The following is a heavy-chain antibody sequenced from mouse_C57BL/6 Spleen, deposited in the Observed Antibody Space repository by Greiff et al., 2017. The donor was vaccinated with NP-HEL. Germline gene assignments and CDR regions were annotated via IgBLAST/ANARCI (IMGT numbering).Heavy chain of an antibody. Sequence: EVKLQESGPGLVKPSQSLSLTCSVTGYSITSGYYWNWIRQFPGNKLEWMGYISYDGSNNYNPSLKNRISITRDTSKNQFFLKLNSVTTEDTATYYCARGPRRYFDVWGTGTTVTVSS. CDR2: ISYDGSN. V-gene: IGHV3-6*01. CDR1: GYSITSGYY. J-gene: IGHJ1*03. CDR3: ARGPRRYFDV.